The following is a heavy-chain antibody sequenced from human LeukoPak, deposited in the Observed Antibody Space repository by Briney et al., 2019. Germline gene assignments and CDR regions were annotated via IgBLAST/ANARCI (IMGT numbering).Heavy chain of an antibody. CDR2: IYSGGST. J-gene: IGHJ4*02. V-gene: IGHV3-53*04. D-gene: IGHD6-19*01. Sequence: LSGGSLRLSCAASGFTVSSNYMSWVRQAPGKGLEWVSVIYSGGSTYYADSVKGRFTISRHNSESTLYLQMNSLRAEDTAVYYCARSAVGTSGWYSWGQGTLVTVSS. CDR3: ARSAVGTSGWYS. CDR1: GFTVSSNY.